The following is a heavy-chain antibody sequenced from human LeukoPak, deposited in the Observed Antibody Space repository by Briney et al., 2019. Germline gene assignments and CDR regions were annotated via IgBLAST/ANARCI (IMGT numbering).Heavy chain of an antibody. CDR3: AREGNTAYYFDY. D-gene: IGHD5-18*01. Sequence: ASVKVPCKASGYTFTSYGISWVRQAPGQGLEWMGIINPSGGSTSYAQKFQGRVTMTRDTSTSTVYMELSSLRSEDTAVYYCAREGNTAYYFDYWGQGTLVTVSS. V-gene: IGHV1-46*01. J-gene: IGHJ4*02. CDR2: INPSGGST. CDR1: GYTFTSYG.